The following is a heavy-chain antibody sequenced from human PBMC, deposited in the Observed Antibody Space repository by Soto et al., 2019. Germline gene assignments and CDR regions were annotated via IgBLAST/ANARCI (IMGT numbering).Heavy chain of an antibody. CDR3: ARDPYLWDHQY. D-gene: IGHD1-26*01. Sequence: QVQLVQSGGEVKKPGASVKVSCKTSGYTFTTYGISWVRQAPGQGLEWVGWISAYSGKTHYAQKFQGKVTMTTDTSTNTAYLELRSLSSDDTAVYYCARDPYLWDHQYWGQGTLVTVSS. CDR2: ISAYSGKT. CDR1: GYTFTTYG. V-gene: IGHV1-18*01. J-gene: IGHJ4*02.